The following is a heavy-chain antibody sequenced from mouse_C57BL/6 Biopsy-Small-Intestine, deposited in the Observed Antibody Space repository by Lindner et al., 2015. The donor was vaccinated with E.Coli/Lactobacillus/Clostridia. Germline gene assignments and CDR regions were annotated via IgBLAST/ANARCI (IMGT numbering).Heavy chain of an antibody. Sequence: SVKVSCKVSGFPLSELSIHWVRQAPGKGLEWMGGFDPKDGERVKAQKVEDRVSMTEDTSTKTAYMELSSLRLDDTAVYYCAAGYAVEAGFWGQGTLVTVSS. CDR3: AAGYAVEAGF. J-gene: IGHJ4*01. V-gene: IGHV1S46*01. CDR1: GFPLSELS. D-gene: IGHD2-14*01. CDR2: FDPKDGER.